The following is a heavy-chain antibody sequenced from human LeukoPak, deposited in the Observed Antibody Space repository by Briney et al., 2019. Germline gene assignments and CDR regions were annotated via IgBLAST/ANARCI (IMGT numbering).Heavy chain of an antibody. Sequence: GASVKVSCKASGYTFTSHYMHWVRQAPGQGLEWMGIINPSGGTTNYAQKFQGRVTMTRDTSTSTVYMELSSLRSEDTAVYYCARFAVHRRIAVTGQFGLDYWGRGTLVTVSS. CDR3: ARFAVHRRIAVTGQFGLDY. D-gene: IGHD6-19*01. V-gene: IGHV1-46*01. J-gene: IGHJ4*02. CDR2: INPSGGTT. CDR1: GYTFTSHY.